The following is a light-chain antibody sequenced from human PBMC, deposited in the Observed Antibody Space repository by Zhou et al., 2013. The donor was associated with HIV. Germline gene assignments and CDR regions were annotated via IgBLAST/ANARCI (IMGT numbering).Light chain of an antibody. CDR1: QGIRDA. CDR3: QKYNSAPWT. V-gene: IGKV1-NL1*01. J-gene: IGKJ1*01. CDR2: AAS. Sequence: DIQMTQSPSSLSASVGDRVTMTCRASQGIRDALAWYQQRLGKAPKLLLYAASSLESGVPSRFSGSGSGTDYTLTISSLQPEDFATYYCQKYNSAPWTFGQGTKVEIK.